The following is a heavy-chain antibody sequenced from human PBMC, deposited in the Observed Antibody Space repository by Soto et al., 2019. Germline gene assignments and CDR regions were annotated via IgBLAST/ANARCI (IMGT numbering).Heavy chain of an antibody. CDR3: ARLAYSGCLQT. J-gene: IGHJ1*01. D-gene: IGHD1-26*01. CDR1: GDSISTSSYY. CDR2: IYYSGAT. Sequence: SETLSLTCDVSGDSISTSSYYWGWIRQPPGKGLEWIASIYYSGATYYNPSLQSRVTISVDTSNNRFSLTLSSLTAADTAVYFCARLAYSGCLQTWGQGSLVTVSS. V-gene: IGHV4-39*02.